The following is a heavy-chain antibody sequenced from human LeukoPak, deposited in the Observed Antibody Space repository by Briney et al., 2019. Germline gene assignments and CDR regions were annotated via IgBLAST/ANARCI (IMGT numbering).Heavy chain of an antibody. CDR3: ARETYYYGSGSLTYYFDY. D-gene: IGHD3-10*01. V-gene: IGHV3-30*04. J-gene: IGHJ4*02. CDR2: ISYDGSNK. Sequence: GGSLRLSCAASGFTFSGYAMHWVRQAPGKGLEWVAVISYDGSNKYYADSVKGRFTISRDNSKNTLYLQMNSLRAEDTAVYYCARETYYYGSGSLTYYFDYWGQGTLVTVSS. CDR1: GFTFSGYA.